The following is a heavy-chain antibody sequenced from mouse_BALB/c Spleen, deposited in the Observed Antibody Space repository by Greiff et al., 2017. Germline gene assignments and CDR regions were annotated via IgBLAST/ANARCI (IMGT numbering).Heavy chain of an antibody. CDR1: GFTFSSYA. CDR2: ISSGGST. V-gene: IGHV5-6-5*01. D-gene: IGHD1-1*01. J-gene: IGHJ2*01. CDR3: ARKPTTVVPFDY. Sequence: EVKLVESGGGLVKPGGSLKLSCAASGFTFSSYAMSWVRQTPEKRLEWVASISSGGSTYYPDSVKGRFTISRDNARNILYLQMSSLRSEDTAMYYCARKPTTVVPFDYWGQGTTLTVSS.